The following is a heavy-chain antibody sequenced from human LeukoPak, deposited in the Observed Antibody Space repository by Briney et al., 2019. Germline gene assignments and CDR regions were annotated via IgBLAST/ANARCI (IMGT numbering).Heavy chain of an antibody. J-gene: IGHJ4*02. Sequence: SETLSLTCAVSGGSISSSSYYWGWIRQPPGKGLEWTGSIYYSGSIHYNPSLKSRVTISIEKSKNQFSLKLSSVTAADTAVYYCARNYYESSGYYPWNFDYWGQGTLDTVSS. CDR3: ARNYYESSGYYPWNFDY. CDR2: IYYSGSI. CDR1: GGSISSSSYY. V-gene: IGHV4-39*01. D-gene: IGHD3-22*01.